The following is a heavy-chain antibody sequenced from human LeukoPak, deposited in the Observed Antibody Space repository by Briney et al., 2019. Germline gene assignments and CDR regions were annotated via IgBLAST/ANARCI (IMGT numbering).Heavy chain of an antibody. CDR1: GYTFTAYY. CDR2: INSNSGGT. V-gene: IGHV1-2*02. Sequence: ASVKVSCKASGYTFTAYYIHWVRQAPGQGLEWMGWINSNSGGTNYAQGFQGRVTMTRGTSISTAYMELSRLRSDDTAVYYCAREPSYYYYMDVWGKGTTVTVSS. CDR3: AREPSYYYYMDV. J-gene: IGHJ6*03.